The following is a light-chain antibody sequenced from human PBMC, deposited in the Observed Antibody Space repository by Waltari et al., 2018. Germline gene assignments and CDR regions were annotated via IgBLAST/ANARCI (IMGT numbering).Light chain of an antibody. V-gene: IGKV3-15*01. J-gene: IGKJ5*01. CDR3: QQYNNWLSIT. CDR2: GAS. CDR1: QSVSSN. Sequence: EIVMTQSPATLSVSPGERATLSCRASQSVSSNLAWYQQKPGQAPRLLIYGASTRATGIPARFSGNGSGTEFTLTISSLQSEDFAVYYCQQYNNWLSITFGQGTRLEIK.